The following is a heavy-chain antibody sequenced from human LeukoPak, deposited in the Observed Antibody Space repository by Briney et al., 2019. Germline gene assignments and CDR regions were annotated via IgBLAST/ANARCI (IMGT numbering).Heavy chain of an antibody. J-gene: IGHJ4*02. Sequence: GGXXRLSCAASGFTFDDYGMGWVRQAPGKGMEWVSGINWNGGSTGYADSVKGRFTISRDNAKNSLYLQMNSLRAEDTALYYCAREGSGSPGFDYWGQGTLVTVSS. CDR2: INWNGGST. CDR3: AREGSGSPGFDY. CDR1: GFTFDDYG. V-gene: IGHV3-20*04. D-gene: IGHD1-26*01.